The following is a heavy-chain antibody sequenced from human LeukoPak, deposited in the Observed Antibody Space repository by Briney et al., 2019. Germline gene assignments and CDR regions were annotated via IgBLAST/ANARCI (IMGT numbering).Heavy chain of an antibody. D-gene: IGHD2-2*01. Sequence: SETLSLTCTVSGGSVSGGDYFWSWIRQPPGKGLEWIEHIYYSGSTYYNPSLKSRVTISVDTSKNQFSLKLSSVTAADTAVYYCARVCSNTSCLLDYWGQGTLVTVSS. J-gene: IGHJ4*02. CDR2: IYYSGST. CDR3: ARVCSNTSCLLDY. CDR1: GGSVSGGDYF. V-gene: IGHV4-30-4*01.